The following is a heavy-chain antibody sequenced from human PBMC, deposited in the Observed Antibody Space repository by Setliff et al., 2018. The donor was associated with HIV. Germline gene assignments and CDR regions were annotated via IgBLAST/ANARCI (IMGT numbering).Heavy chain of an antibody. CDR1: GYTFTANT. V-gene: IGHV1-3*03. D-gene: IGHD6-19*01. CDR2: ISAGKGEA. J-gene: IGHJ3*02. Sequence: ASVKVSCKASGYTFTANTIHWVRQAPGQRLEWMGCISAGKGEATYSQESQGRVTFTRDTSATTAYMELSSLISEDTAVYYCARDRGDSSGYYDAFDIWGQGTMVTVSS. CDR3: ARDRGDSSGYYDAFDI.